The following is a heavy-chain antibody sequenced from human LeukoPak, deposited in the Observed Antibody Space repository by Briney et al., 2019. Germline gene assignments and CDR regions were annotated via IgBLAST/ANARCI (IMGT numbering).Heavy chain of an antibody. D-gene: IGHD5-18*01. Sequence: SETLSLTCTVSGGSISSSSYYWGWIRQPPGKGLEWIGSIYYSGSTYYNPSLKSRVTISVDTSKNQFSLKLSSVTAADTAVYYCARSGYSYGDFDYWGQGTLVTVSS. CDR3: ARSGYSYGDFDY. J-gene: IGHJ4*02. CDR2: IYYSGST. CDR1: GGSISSSSYY. V-gene: IGHV4-39*07.